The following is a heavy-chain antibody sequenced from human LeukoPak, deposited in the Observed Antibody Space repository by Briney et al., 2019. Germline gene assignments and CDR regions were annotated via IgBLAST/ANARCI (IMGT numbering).Heavy chain of an antibody. V-gene: IGHV3-74*01. CDR3: AKDSYGSSWYYFDS. J-gene: IGHJ4*02. Sequence: GGSLRLSCAASGFTFSSYWMHWVRQAPGKGLVWVSRINSDGSSTNYADSVKGRFTISRDNAKNTLYLQMNSLRVEDTAVYYCAKDSYGSSWYYFDSWGQGTLVTVSS. CDR1: GFTFSSYW. D-gene: IGHD6-13*01. CDR2: INSDGSST.